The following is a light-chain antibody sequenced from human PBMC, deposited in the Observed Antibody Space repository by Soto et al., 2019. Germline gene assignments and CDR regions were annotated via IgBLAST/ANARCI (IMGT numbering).Light chain of an antibody. Sequence: DLQLTQSPSFLSASVGDRVTITCRASQGISSYLAWYQQKPGKAPKLLIYAASTLQTGVPSRFGGSGSGTQFTLTISSLQPEDFATYYCQQLNSYPLTFGGGTKVEIK. J-gene: IGKJ4*01. V-gene: IGKV1-9*01. CDR2: AAS. CDR3: QQLNSYPLT. CDR1: QGISSY.